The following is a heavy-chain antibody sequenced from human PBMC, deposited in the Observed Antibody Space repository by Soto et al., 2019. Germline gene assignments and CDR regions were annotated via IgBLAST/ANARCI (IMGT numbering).Heavy chain of an antibody. CDR1: GLIFSDYH. J-gene: IGHJ6*02. V-gene: IGHV3-72*01. Sequence: EVQLVESGGGLVQPGGSLRLSCAASGLIFSDYHMDWVRQAPGKGLEWVGRIRRKANSYTTEYAASVKGRFTISRDDSKNSLYLQMNGLKSEGTAVYYCAMLGGWSGGSSGMDVWGQWTTVTVSS. CDR3: AMLGGWSGGSSGMDV. CDR2: IRRKANSYTT. D-gene: IGHD6-19*01.